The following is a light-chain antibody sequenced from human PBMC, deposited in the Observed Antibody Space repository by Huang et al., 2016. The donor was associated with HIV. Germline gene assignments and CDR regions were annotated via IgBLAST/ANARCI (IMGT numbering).Light chain of an antibody. Sequence: EIVLTQSPATLSLSPGERATLSCRATQSIRNRYLAWFQQKPGLAPRLLIYDESNRATGIPDRFSGGGSGTDFTLTISRLEPEDFAVYYCQQYGSSSYTFGQGTKLELK. CDR1: QSIRNRY. CDR2: DES. J-gene: IGKJ2*01. V-gene: IGKV3D-20*01. CDR3: QQYGSSSYT.